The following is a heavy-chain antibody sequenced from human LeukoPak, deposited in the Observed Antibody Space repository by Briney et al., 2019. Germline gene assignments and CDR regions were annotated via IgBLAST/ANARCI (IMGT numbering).Heavy chain of an antibody. CDR1: GFTVSNNY. CDR2: IYSGGYT. CDR3: TRRYNYDSSGYYYVRDAFDI. Sequence: GGSLRLSCAASGFTVSNNYMSWVRQAPGKGLEWVSVIYSGGYTYYADSVKGRFTISRDNSKNTLYLQMNSLRAEDTAVYYCTRRYNYDSSGYYYVRDAFDIWGQGTMVTVSS. J-gene: IGHJ3*02. V-gene: IGHV3-66*01. D-gene: IGHD3-22*01.